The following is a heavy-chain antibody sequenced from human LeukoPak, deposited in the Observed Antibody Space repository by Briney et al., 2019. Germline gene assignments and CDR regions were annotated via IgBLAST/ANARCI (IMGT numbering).Heavy chain of an antibody. CDR2: MNPNSGNT. V-gene: IGHV1-8*01. D-gene: IGHD3-16*02. Sequence: ASVKVSCKASGYTFTSYDINWVRQATGQGLEWMGWMNPNSGNTGYAQKFQGRVTMTRNTSISTAYMELSSLRSEDTAVYYCARRKYDYVWGSYRYIDYWGQGTLVTDSS. CDR1: GYTFTSYD. CDR3: ARRKYDYVWGSYRYIDY. J-gene: IGHJ4*02.